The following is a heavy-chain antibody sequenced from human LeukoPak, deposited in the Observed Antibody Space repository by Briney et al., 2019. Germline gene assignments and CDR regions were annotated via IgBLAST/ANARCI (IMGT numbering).Heavy chain of an antibody. CDR3: ALARSEYHYGMDV. V-gene: IGHV6-1*01. J-gene: IGHJ6*02. Sequence: SQTLSLTCAIYGDSGSSISVAWNWIRQSPSRGLEWLGRTYYRSKWYYEYAVSVTGRININPDPSKNQFPLQLNSVTPEDTAVYYCALARSEYHYGMDVWGQGTTVTVSS. CDR1: GDSGSSISVA. CDR2: TYYRSKWYY.